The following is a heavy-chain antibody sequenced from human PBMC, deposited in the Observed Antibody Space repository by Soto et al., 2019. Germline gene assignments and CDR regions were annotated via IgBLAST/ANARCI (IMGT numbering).Heavy chain of an antibody. CDR2: ISWNSGSI. CDR1: GFTFDDYA. CDR3: ARTWYYGSGSYFNYFDY. Sequence: PGGSLRLSCAASGFTFDDYAMHWVRQAPGKGLEWVSGISWNSGSIGYADSVKGRFTISRDNAKNSLYLQMNSLKTEDTAVYYCARTWYYGSGSYFNYFDYWGQGTLVTVSS. D-gene: IGHD3-10*01. J-gene: IGHJ4*02. V-gene: IGHV3-9*01.